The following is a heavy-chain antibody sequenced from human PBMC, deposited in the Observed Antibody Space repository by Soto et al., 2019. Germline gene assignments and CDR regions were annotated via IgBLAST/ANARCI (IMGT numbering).Heavy chain of an antibody. V-gene: IGHV3-48*02. D-gene: IGHD2-21*02. CDR2: ITSSSSTI. J-gene: IGHJ4*02. CDR3: ARGRVGTAYFDY. Sequence: GGSLRLSCAASGFTFTSNSMNWVRQAPGKGLEWISYITSSSSTIYYADSVKGRFTISRDDAKNSLYLQMNSLRDEDTAVYYCARGRVGTAYFDYWGQGALVTVSS. CDR1: GFTFTSNS.